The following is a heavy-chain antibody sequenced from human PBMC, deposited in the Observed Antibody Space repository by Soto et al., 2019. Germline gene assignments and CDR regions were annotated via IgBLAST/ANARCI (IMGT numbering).Heavy chain of an antibody. CDR2: IYHSGST. V-gene: IGHV4-30-2*01. J-gene: IGHJ6*02. Sequence: SSETLSLTCAVSGGSISSGGYSWSWIRQPPGKGLEWIGYIYHSGSTYYNPSLKSRVTISVDRSKNQFSLKLSSVTAADTAVYYCARAGNDFWSGYFPYGMDVWGQGTTVTVSS. D-gene: IGHD3-3*01. CDR1: GGSISSGGYS. CDR3: ARAGNDFWSGYFPYGMDV.